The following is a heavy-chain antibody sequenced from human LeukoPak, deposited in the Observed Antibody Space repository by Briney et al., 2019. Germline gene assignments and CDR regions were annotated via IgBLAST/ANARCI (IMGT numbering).Heavy chain of an antibody. V-gene: IGHV4-34*01. CDR3: ARGAPQDIVVVPAAPSFDY. Sequence: SETLSLTCAVYGGPFSGYYWSWIRQPPGKGLEWIGEINHSGSTNYNPSLKSRVTISVDTSKNQFSLKLSSVTAADTAVYYCARGAPQDIVVVPAAPSFDYWGQGTLVTVSS. CDR2: INHSGST. CDR1: GGPFSGYY. J-gene: IGHJ4*02. D-gene: IGHD2-2*01.